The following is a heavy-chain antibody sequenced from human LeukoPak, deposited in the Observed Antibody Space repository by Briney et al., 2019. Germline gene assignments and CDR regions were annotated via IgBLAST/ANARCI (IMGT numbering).Heavy chain of an antibody. V-gene: IGHV4-59*01. Sequence: SETLSLTCTVSGGTISRYYWSWIRQPPGKGLEWIGYIYYSGTTNYNPSLKSRVTISVDTSKNQFSLKLSTVTAADTAVYYCARGPTRNYFDYWGQGTLVTVSS. J-gene: IGHJ4*02. CDR1: GGTISRYY. CDR3: ARGPTRNYFDY. CDR2: IYYSGTT.